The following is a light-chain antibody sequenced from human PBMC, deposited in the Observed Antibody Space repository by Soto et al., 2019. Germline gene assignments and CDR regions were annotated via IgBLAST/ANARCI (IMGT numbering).Light chain of an antibody. CDR2: SAS. Sequence: VMTQSPATLSVSPGERATLSCWASQGVGSNLAWYQKKPGHAPRLLIYSASSRATGIPVRFSGSGSGTEFTLTISSLQSEDFAVYYCQQYNTWLSFGGGTKVEIK. CDR1: QGVGSN. J-gene: IGKJ4*01. V-gene: IGKV3-15*01. CDR3: QQYNTWLS.